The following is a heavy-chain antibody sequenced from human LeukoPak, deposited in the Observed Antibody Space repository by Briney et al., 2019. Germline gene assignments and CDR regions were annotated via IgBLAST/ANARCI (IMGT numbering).Heavy chain of an antibody. CDR1: GGTFSSYA. J-gene: IGHJ4*02. CDR3: ARDRLGFLEWFYFDY. Sequence: SVKVSCKASGGTFSSYAISWMRQAPGQGLEWMGGIIPIFGTANYAQKFQGRVTITADESTSTAYMELSSLRSEDTAVYYCARDRLGFLEWFYFDYWGQGTLVTVSS. D-gene: IGHD3-3*02. CDR2: IIPIFGTA. V-gene: IGHV1-69*13.